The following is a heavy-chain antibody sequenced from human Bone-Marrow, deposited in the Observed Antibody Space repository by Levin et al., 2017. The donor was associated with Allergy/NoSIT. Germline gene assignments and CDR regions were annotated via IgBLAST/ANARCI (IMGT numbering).Heavy chain of an antibody. Sequence: SETLSLTCTVSGASVSSGSNYWSWIRQSPGKGLEWIGCIDYSGITKYNPSLRSRVTISADTSRNQFSLTLNSVTAADTAVYYCARDFDYYYYMDVWGKGTTVTVSS. J-gene: IGHJ6*03. CDR3: ARDFDYYYYMDV. V-gene: IGHV4-61*01. CDR1: GASVSSGSNY. CDR2: IDYSGIT.